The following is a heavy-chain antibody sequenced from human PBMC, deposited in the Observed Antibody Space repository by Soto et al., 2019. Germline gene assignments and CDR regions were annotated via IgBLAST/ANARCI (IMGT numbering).Heavy chain of an antibody. CDR1: GGSISSGGYY. D-gene: IGHD4-17*01. CDR3: ARVGIGDGVDY. Sequence: QVQLQESGPGLVKPSQTLSLTCTVSGGSISSGGYYWSWIRQLPGRGLEWIGYIYYSGSAYYNPSLKSRVTISVDTSKNQFPLKLSSVTAADTAVYYCARVGIGDGVDYWGQRTLVTVSS. CDR2: IYYSGSA. V-gene: IGHV4-31*03. J-gene: IGHJ4*02.